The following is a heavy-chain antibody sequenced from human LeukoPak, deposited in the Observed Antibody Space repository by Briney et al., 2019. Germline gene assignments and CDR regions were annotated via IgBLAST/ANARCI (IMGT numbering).Heavy chain of an antibody. D-gene: IGHD1-26*01. CDR1: GGSISSGSYY. CDR2: IYTSGST. CDR3: ARGGTTSDYYYYMDV. Sequence: SQTLSLTCTVSGGSISSGSYYWSWIRQPAGKGLEWIGRIYTSGSTNYNPSLKSRVTISVDTSKNQFSLKLSSVTAADTAVYYCARGGTTSDYYYYMDVWGTGTTVTVSS. V-gene: IGHV4-61*02. J-gene: IGHJ6*03.